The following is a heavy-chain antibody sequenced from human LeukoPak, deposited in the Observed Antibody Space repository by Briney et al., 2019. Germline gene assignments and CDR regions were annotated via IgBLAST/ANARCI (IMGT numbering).Heavy chain of an antibody. D-gene: IGHD3-16*01. CDR2: ISYDGSNK. Sequence: PGGSLRLSCAASGFTFSSYAMHWVRQAPGKGLEWVAVISYDGSNKYYADSVKGRFTISRDNAKNSLYLQMNSLRAEDTAVYYCARLLVHNSGGEAFDHWGQGTLVTVSS. CDR1: GFTFSSYA. CDR3: ARLLVHNSGGEAFDH. V-gene: IGHV3-30*04. J-gene: IGHJ4*02.